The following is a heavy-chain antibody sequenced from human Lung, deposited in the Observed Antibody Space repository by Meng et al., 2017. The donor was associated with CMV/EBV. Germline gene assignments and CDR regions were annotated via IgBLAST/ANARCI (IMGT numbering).Heavy chain of an antibody. V-gene: IGHV3-30*02. D-gene: IGHD3-3*01. CDR3: AKDNSAYFDFRSGYSNSPDY. J-gene: IGHJ4*02. CDR1: GFSFSSYG. CDR2: IRCDGNKK. Sequence: GESXKISCAASGFSFSSYGMQWVRQAPGKGLEWVTFIRCDGNKKYYVDSVKGRFTISRDNSKNMLYLQMNSLRAEDTAVYYCAKDNSAYFDFRSGYSNSPDYWXQGTXVTVSS.